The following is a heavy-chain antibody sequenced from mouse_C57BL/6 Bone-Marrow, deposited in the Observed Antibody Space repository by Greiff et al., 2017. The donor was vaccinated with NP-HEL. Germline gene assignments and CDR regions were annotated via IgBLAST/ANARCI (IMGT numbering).Heavy chain of an antibody. CDR3: ARGDWGNWYFDV. V-gene: IGHV1-69*01. CDR1: GYTFTSYW. D-gene: IGHD4-1*01. Sequence: QVQLQQPGAELVMPGASVKLSCKASGYTFTSYWMHWVTQRPGQGLEWIGEIDPADSYTNYNQKFKGKSTLTVDKSSSTAYMQLSSLTSEDSAVYYCARGDWGNWYFDVWGTGTTVTVSS. CDR2: IDPADSYT. J-gene: IGHJ1*03.